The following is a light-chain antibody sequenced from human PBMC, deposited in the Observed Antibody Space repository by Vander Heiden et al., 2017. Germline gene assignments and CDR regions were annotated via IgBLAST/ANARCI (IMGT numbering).Light chain of an antibody. V-gene: IGKV1-9*01. J-gene: IGKJ4*01. Sequence: DIQLTQSPSFLSASVGDRVTITCRASQGISSCLAWYQQKPGKAPKLLIYAASTCLSGVPSTFSGSGSGREFTLTIISLLPADFATTYCRQLNSYPLTFGAGTKVEIK. CDR2: AAS. CDR1: QGISSC. CDR3: RQLNSYPLT.